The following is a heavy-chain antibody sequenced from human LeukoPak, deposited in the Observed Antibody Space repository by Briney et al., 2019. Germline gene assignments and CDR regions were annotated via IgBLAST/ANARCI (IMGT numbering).Heavy chain of an antibody. Sequence: GGSLRLSCAASGFTFSSYAMSWVRQAPGKGLEWVSAIRGSGGGTYYADSVKGRFAISRDNAKNSLYLQMNSLRADDTAVYYCAKGLSAYLYNWFDACSQPTLVTVHS. V-gene: IGHV3-23*01. D-gene: IGHD1-26*01. CDR1: GFTFSSYA. CDR2: IRGSGGGT. CDR3: AKGLSAYLYNWFDA. J-gene: IGHJ5*02.